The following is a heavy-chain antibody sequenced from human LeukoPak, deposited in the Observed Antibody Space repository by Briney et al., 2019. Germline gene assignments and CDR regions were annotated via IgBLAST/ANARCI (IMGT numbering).Heavy chain of an antibody. J-gene: IGHJ4*02. CDR1: GFTFSDYY. CDR2: ISSSGSTI. D-gene: IGHD3-3*01. Sequence: AGGSLRLSCAASGFTFSDYYMSWIRQAPGKGLEWVSYISSSGSTIYYADSVKGRFTISSDTSQNKLNSLRVEDTAVYYCAGGTDFWSGYCFDSWGQGTLVTVSS. CDR3: AGGTDFWSGYCFDS. V-gene: IGHV3-11*01.